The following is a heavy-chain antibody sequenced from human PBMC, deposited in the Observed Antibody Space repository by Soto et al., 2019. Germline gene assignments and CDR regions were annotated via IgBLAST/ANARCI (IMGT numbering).Heavy chain of an antibody. Sequence: QVQLVESGGGVVQPGRSLRLSCAASGFTFSSYGMHWVRQAPGKGLEWVAVISYDGSNKYYADSVKGRFTISRDNSKNTLYRQMKRLRAGDTAVYYCAKDQLRGVRGVITYYYGMDVWGQGTTVTVSS. CDR1: GFTFSSYG. CDR2: ISYDGSNK. D-gene: IGHD3-10*01. CDR3: AKDQLRGVRGVITYYYGMDV. V-gene: IGHV3-30*18. J-gene: IGHJ6*02.